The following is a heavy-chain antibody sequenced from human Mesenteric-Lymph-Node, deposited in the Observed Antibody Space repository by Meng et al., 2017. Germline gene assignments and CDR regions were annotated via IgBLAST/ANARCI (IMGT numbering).Heavy chain of an antibody. Sequence: SETLSLTCTVSGDSISTYYWSWIRQPPGKGLEWIGYSHNNGNTNYNPSLKSRVTISVDASKNQFSLKMSSVTAADTAVYYCARDRSTTVVHDAFDIWGQGTMVTVSS. J-gene: IGHJ3*02. D-gene: IGHD4-23*01. CDR3: ARDRSTTVVHDAFDI. V-gene: IGHV4-59*01. CDR1: GDSISTYY. CDR2: SHNNGNT.